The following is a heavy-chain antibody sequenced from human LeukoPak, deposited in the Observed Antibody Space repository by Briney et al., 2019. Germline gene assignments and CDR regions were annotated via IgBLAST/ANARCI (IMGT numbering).Heavy chain of an antibody. D-gene: IGHD3-16*02. J-gene: IGHJ4*02. CDR2: IKKDGSDK. CDR3: AKDGGQGGYDYVWGSYRYYFDY. V-gene: IGHV3-7*03. Sequence: GGSLRLSCAASGFTFSSYSMNWVHQAPGKGLEWVANIKKDGSDKYYVDSVKGRFTISRDNAKNSLYLQMNSLRAEDTALYYCAKDGGQGGYDYVWGSYRYYFDYWGQGTLVTVSS. CDR1: GFTFSSYS.